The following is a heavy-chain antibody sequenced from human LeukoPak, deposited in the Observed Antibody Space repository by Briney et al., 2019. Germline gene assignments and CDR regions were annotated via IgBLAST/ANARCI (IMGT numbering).Heavy chain of an antibody. CDR3: ARTYNYDSSGYYLPYYYYGMDV. Sequence: PGGSLRLSCAASGFTFTTYWMHWVRQAPGKGLVWVSHINSDGSITSYADSVKGRFTISRDNAKNTLYLQMNSLRAEDTAVYYCARTYNYDSSGYYLPYYYYGMDVWGQGTTVTVSS. V-gene: IGHV3-74*01. CDR1: GFTFTTYW. D-gene: IGHD3-22*01. CDR2: INSDGSIT. J-gene: IGHJ6*02.